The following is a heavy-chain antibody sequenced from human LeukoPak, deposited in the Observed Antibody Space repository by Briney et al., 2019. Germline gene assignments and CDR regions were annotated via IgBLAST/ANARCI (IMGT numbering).Heavy chain of an antibody. CDR3: TKDRYRSSTSCYGDFDY. CDR1: GFTFRSNA. D-gene: IGHD2-2*01. V-gene: IGHV3-23*01. J-gene: IGHJ4*02. Sequence: GGSLRLSCAASGFTFRSNAMSWVRQAPGKGLEWVSVISGSGDSTKYADSVKGRFTISRDNSQNTLYLQMNSLRAEDTAVYYCTKDRYRSSTSCYGDFDYWGQGTLVTVSS. CDR2: ISGSGDST.